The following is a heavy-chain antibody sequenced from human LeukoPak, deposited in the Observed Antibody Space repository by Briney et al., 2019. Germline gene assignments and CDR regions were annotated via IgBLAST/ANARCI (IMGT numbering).Heavy chain of an antibody. V-gene: IGHV1-2*02. CDR3: ARDPTTYYYDSSGYYSVGWFDP. CDR1: GYTFTGYY. D-gene: IGHD3-22*01. CDR2: INPNSGGT. Sequence: GASVKVSCKASGYTFTGYYMHWVRQAPGQGLEWMGWINPNSGGTNYAQKFQGRVTMTRDTSISTAYMELSGLRSDDTAVYYCARDPTTYYYDSSGYYSVGWFDPWGQGTLVTVSS. J-gene: IGHJ5*02.